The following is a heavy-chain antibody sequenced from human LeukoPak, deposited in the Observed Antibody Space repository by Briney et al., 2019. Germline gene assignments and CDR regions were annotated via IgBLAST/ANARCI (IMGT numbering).Heavy chain of an antibody. Sequence: GGSLRLSCAASGFTFSSYAMHWVRLAPGKGLEWVAVISYDGSNKYYADSVKGRFTISRDNSKNTLYLQMNSLRAEDTAVYYCARDRREYYYDSSGYYFSYWGQGTLVTVSS. J-gene: IGHJ4*02. D-gene: IGHD3-22*01. CDR3: ARDRREYYYDSSGYYFSY. CDR2: ISYDGSNK. CDR1: GFTFSSYA. V-gene: IGHV3-30-3*01.